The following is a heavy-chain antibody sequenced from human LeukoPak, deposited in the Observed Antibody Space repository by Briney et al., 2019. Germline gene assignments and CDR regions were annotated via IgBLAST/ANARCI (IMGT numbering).Heavy chain of an antibody. V-gene: IGHV4-59*01. D-gene: IGHD3-22*01. CDR1: GVSISSYY. J-gene: IGHJ6*02. CDR3: ARVVEDSSGYYISYGMDV. CDR2: IYYSGST. Sequence: SETLSLTCTVSGVSISSYYWSWLRQPPGKGLEWLGYIYYSGSTNYNPSLKSRVTISVDTSKNQFSLKLSSVTAADTAVYYCARVVEDSSGYYISYGMDVWGQGTTVTVSS.